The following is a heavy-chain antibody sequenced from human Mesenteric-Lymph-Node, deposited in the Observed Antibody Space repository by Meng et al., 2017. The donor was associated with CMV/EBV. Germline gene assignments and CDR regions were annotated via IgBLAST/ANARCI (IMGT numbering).Heavy chain of an antibody. CDR1: GYTFTSYG. Sequence: ASVKVSCKASGYTFTSYGISWVRQAPGQGLEWMGWISAYNGNTNYAQKLQGRVTMTTDTSTSTAYMELRSLRSEDTAVYYCARGLRFLWEYYFDYWGQGTLVTVSS. D-gene: IGHD3-3*01. J-gene: IGHJ4*02. V-gene: IGHV1-18*01. CDR3: ARGLRFLWEYYFDY. CDR2: ISAYNGNT.